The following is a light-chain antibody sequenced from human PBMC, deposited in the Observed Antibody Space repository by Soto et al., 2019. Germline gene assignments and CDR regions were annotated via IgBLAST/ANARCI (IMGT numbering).Light chain of an antibody. CDR2: GVY. J-gene: IGKJ1*01. Sequence: ERVMTQSPVTLSVSPGESVTLSCRASQSVSSNLAWYQQKPGQPPRLLMYGVYTRAPGTPARFSGSGSGTEFTLTISSLQSEDFAVYYCQQYYNWPWTFGQGTKVDNK. V-gene: IGKV3D-15*01. CDR3: QQYYNWPWT. CDR1: QSVSSN.